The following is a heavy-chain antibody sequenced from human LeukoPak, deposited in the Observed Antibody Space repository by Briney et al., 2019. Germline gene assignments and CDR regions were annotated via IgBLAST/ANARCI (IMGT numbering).Heavy chain of an antibody. CDR2: ISYDGSNK. V-gene: IGHV3-30*03. Sequence: GGSLRLSCAASGFTFSDYVMHWVRQAPGKGLEWVGVISYDGSNKYYADSVKGRFTISRDNSKNTLYLQMNSLRTEDTAVYYCARGRGSWYGVYFDYWGQGTLVTVSS. D-gene: IGHD6-13*01. CDR1: GFTFSDYV. J-gene: IGHJ4*02. CDR3: ARGRGSWYGVYFDY.